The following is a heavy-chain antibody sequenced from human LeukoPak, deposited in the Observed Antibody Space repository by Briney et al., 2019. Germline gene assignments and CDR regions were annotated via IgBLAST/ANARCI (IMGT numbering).Heavy chain of an antibody. J-gene: IGHJ6*03. D-gene: IGHD3-22*01. V-gene: IGHV4-4*09. CDR3: ARGLRDEERHYGYYYMDV. Sequence: SDTLSLTCTVSGDSVSGYYGSWIRQPPGKGLEWIGYFYTSANTNYNPSLKSRVTMSVDTSKNQFPLKLTSVTAADTAVYYCARGLRDEERHYGYYYMDVWGKGTTVTVSS. CDR2: FYTSANT. CDR1: GDSVSGYY.